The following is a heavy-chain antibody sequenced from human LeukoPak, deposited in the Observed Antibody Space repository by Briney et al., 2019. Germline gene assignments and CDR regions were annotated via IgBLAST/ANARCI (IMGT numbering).Heavy chain of an antibody. CDR2: IAVGSGNT. CDR3: AAVAAMVTGYFDY. V-gene: IGHV1-58*01. CDR1: GFTFTSSV. Sequence: ASVKVSCKASGFTFTSSVVQWVRQARGQRLEWIGWIAVGSGNTNYAQKFQERVTITRDMSTSTAYMELSSLRSEDTAVYYCAAVAAMVTGYFDYWGQGTLVTVSS. J-gene: IGHJ4*02. D-gene: IGHD5-18*01.